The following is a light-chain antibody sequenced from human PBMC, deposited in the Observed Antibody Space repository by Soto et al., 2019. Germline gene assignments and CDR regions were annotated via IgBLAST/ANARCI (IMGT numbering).Light chain of an antibody. Sequence: EIVLTQSPGTLSLSPGERATLSCRASQSVRSSYVAWYQQKPGQAPRLRIYGASSRATGIPDRFSGSGSGTDFPLTISRLEPEDFAVYYCQQYGNSPWTFGQGTKVEIK. CDR3: QQYGNSPWT. V-gene: IGKV3-20*01. J-gene: IGKJ1*01. CDR1: QSVRSSY. CDR2: GAS.